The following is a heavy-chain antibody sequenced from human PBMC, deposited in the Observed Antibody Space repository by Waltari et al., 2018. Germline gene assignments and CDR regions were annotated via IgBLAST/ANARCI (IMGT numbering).Heavy chain of an antibody. CDR3: ARDLAGGVAGGYYYYGMDV. D-gene: IGHD2-8*02. CDR2: IIPIFGTA. Sequence: QVQLVQSGAEVKKPGSSVKVSCKASGGTFSSYAISWGRQAPGQGLEWMGGIIPIFGTANYAQKFQGRVTITADESTSTAYMELSSLRSEDTAVYYCARDLAGGVAGGYYYYGMDVWGQGTTVTVSS. J-gene: IGHJ6*02. CDR1: GGTFSSYA. V-gene: IGHV1-69*13.